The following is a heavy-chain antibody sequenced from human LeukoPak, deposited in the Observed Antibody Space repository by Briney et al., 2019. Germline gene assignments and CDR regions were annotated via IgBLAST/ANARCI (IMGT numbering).Heavy chain of an antibody. CDR2: ISSSSSYI. V-gene: IGHV3-21*01. CDR3: ARGMDLAEGLVDY. Sequence: PGGSLRLSCAASGFTFSSYSMNWVRQAPGKGLEWVSSISSSSSYIYYADSVKGRFTISRDNAKNSLYLQMNSLRAEDTAVYYCARGMDLAEGLVDYWGQGTLVTVSS. CDR1: GFTFSSYS. D-gene: IGHD3-16*01. J-gene: IGHJ4*02.